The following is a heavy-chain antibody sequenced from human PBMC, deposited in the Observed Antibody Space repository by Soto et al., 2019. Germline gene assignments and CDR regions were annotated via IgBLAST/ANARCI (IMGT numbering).Heavy chain of an antibody. V-gene: IGHV3-23*01. D-gene: IGHD4-17*01. J-gene: IGHJ6*02. CDR2: ISGSGGST. Sequence: PGGSLRLSCAASGFTFSSYAMSWVRQAPGKGLEWVSDISGSGGSTYYADSVKGRFTISRDNSKNTLYLQMNSLRAEDTAVYYCAKVLGTTVNYYGMDAQRQGPTVTVSS. CDR3: AKVLGTTVNYYGMDA. CDR1: GFTFSSYA.